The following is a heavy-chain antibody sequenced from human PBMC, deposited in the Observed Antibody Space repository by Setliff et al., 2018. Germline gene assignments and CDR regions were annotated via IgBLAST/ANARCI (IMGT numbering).Heavy chain of an antibody. D-gene: IGHD3-9*01. V-gene: IGHV3-49*04. Sequence: PGGSLRLSCTASGFTFGDYAMSWVRQAPGKGLEWVGFIRSKAYGGTTEYAATVKGRFTISRDDSKSIAYLQMNSLKTEDTAVYYCTRVGRQGYFDWLERGGKNLHYGMDVWGQGTTVTVSS. CDR3: TRVGRQGYFDWLERGGKNLHYGMDV. CDR2: IRSKAYGGTT. CDR1: GFTFGDYA. J-gene: IGHJ6*02.